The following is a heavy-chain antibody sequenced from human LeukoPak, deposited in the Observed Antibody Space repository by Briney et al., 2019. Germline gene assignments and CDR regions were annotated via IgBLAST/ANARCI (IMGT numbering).Heavy chain of an antibody. CDR1: GFTFSTYA. CDR2: ISGSAGIT. Sequence: GGSLRLSCAASGFTFSTYAMSWVRQGPGKGPEWVSAISGSAGITDYADSVKGRFTISRDNSKNTLYLQMNSLRAEDTAVYYCAKEVNGWYYVDYWGQGTLVTVSS. V-gene: IGHV3-23*01. J-gene: IGHJ4*02. CDR3: AKEVNGWYYVDY. D-gene: IGHD6-19*01.